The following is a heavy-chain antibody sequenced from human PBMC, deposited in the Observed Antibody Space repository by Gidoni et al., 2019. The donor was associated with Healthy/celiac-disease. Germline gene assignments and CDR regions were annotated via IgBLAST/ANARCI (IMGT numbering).Heavy chain of an antibody. CDR1: GFTFDDYA. V-gene: IGHV3-9*01. J-gene: IGHJ4*02. Sequence: EVQLVDSGGGLVQPGRSLRLSCAASGFTFDDYAMHWVRQVPGKGLEWVSGISWNSGSIGYADSVKGRFTISRDNAKNSLYLQMNSLRSEDTALYYCAKDINSVPAAGVHFDYWGQGTLVTVSS. D-gene: IGHD2-2*01. CDR2: ISWNSGSI. CDR3: AKDINSVPAAGVHFDY.